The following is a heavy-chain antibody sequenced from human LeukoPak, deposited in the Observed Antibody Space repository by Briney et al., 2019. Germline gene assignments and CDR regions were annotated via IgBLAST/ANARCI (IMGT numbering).Heavy chain of an antibody. V-gene: IGHV4-59*01. Sequence: PSETLSLTCTVSGGSISSYYWSWLRQPPGKGLEWIGYIYYSGSTNYNPSLKSRVTISVDTPKNQFSLKLSSVTAADTAVYYCARSRRAAAGTSTFDYWGQGTLVTVSS. CDR1: GGSISSYY. CDR2: IYYSGST. J-gene: IGHJ4*02. D-gene: IGHD6-13*01. CDR3: ARSRRAAAGTSTFDY.